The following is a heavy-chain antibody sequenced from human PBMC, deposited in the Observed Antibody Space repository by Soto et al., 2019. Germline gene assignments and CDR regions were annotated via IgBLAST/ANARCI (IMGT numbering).Heavy chain of an antibody. CDR1: GFTFSDYG. CDR2: IWYDGSNK. CDR3: ASGYCSGGSCPTMHYFDY. Sequence: GGSLRLSCAASGFTFSDYGMHWVRQAPGKGLEWVAVIWYDGSNKYYADSVKGRFTISRDNSKNTLYLQMNSLRAEDTTVYYCASGYCSGGSCPTMHYFDYWGQGTVVTVSS. V-gene: IGHV3-33*01. D-gene: IGHD2-15*01. J-gene: IGHJ4*02.